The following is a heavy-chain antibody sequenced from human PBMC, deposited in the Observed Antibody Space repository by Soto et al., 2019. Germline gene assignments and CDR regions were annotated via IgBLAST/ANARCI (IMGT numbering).Heavy chain of an antibody. CDR1: GFTFSSYA. Sequence: PGGSLRLSCAASGFTFSSYAMSWVRQAPWKGLEWVSAISGSGGSTYYADSVKDRFTISRDNSKNTLYLQMNSLRAEDTAVYYCAKDRSTYYLVPPFDPWGQGTLVTVSS. J-gene: IGHJ5*02. CDR2: ISGSGGST. V-gene: IGHV3-23*01. CDR3: AKDRSTYYLVPPFDP. D-gene: IGHD3-10*01.